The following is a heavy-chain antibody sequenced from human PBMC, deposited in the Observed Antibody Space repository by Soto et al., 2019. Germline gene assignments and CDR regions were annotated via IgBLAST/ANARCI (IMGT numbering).Heavy chain of an antibody. CDR2: IYYSGST. CDR3: ARDRQYCSGGSCYWAGHDY. J-gene: IGHJ4*02. CDR1: GGSISSGGYY. Sequence: QVQLQESGPGLVKPSQTLSLTCTVSGGSISSGGYYWSWIRQHPGKGLEWIGYIYYSGSTYYNPSLRSRVNIPVDTSKNQFSLKLSSVTAADTAVYYCARDRQYCSGGSCYWAGHDYWGQGTLVTVSS. D-gene: IGHD2-15*01. V-gene: IGHV4-31*03.